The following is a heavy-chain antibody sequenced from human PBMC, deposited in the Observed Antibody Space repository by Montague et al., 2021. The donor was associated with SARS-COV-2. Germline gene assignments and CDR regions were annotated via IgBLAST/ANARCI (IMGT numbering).Heavy chain of an antibody. J-gene: IGHJ4*02. D-gene: IGHD1/OR15-1a*01. CDR1: GDSISKSNW. Sequence: SETLSLTCTVSGDSISKSNWWTWVRQPPGKGLEWIGEIYHSGSPNYNPSLKSRVTISVDRSKSQFSLNLRSVTAADTAVYYCARKTIYLDYWGQGTMVTVPS. CDR2: IYHSGSP. V-gene: IGHV4-4*02. CDR3: ARKTIYLDY.